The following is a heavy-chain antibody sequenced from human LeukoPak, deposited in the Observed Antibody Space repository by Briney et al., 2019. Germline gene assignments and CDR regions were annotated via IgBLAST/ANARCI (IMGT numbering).Heavy chain of an antibody. J-gene: IGHJ5*02. CDR3: AREMLAAVAAQS. Sequence: GGSLRLSCATSGFTFSTHWMSWVRQAPGKGLEWVSSITSSSSYIYYADSAKGRFTISRDNAKNSLYLQMNSLRAEDTAVYYCAREMLAAVAAQSWGQGTLVTVSS. CDR2: ITSSSSYI. D-gene: IGHD6-19*01. V-gene: IGHV3-21*01. CDR1: GFTFSTHW.